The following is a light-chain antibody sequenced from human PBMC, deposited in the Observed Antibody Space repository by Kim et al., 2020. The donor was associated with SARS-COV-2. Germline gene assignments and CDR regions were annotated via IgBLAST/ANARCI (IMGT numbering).Light chain of an antibody. V-gene: IGLV8-61*01. CDR3: VLYMPSGIWV. J-gene: IGLJ3*02. CDR1: SGSVSTDHY. Sequence: QAVVTQEPSFSVSPGGTVTLTCGLSSGSVSTDHYPAWYQQTPGQAPRTLIYSTKTRSSGVPDRFSGSILGNKAALTITGAQADDECDYYRVLYMPSGIWVFGGGTKLTVL. CDR2: STK.